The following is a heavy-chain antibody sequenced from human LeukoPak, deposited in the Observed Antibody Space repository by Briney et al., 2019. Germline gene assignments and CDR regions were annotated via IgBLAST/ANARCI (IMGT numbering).Heavy chain of an antibody. CDR3: AKAVSSKDYFDY. Sequence: AGGSLRLSCAASGFTFSSYAMSWVRQAPGKGLEWVSAISGSGGSTYYADSVKGRFTISRDNSKNTLYLQMNSLRAEGTAVHYCAKAVSSKDYFDYWGQGALVTVSS. V-gene: IGHV3-23*01. CDR1: GFTFSSYA. J-gene: IGHJ4*02. CDR2: ISGSGGST. D-gene: IGHD6-6*01.